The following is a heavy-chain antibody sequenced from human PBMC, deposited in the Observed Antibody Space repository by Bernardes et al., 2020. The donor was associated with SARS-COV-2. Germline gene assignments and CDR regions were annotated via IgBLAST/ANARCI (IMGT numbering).Heavy chain of an antibody. CDR2: ISSSSSYI. CDR1: GFTFSSYS. CDR3: ARGGPGYSGYDVTPGGWFDP. Sequence: GGSLRLSCAASGFTFSSYSMNWVRQAPGKGLEWVSSISSSSSYIYYADSVKGRFTISRDNAKNSLYLQMNSLRAEDTAVYYCARGGPGYSGYDVTPGGWFDPWGQGTLVTVYS. V-gene: IGHV3-21*01. D-gene: IGHD5-12*01. J-gene: IGHJ5*02.